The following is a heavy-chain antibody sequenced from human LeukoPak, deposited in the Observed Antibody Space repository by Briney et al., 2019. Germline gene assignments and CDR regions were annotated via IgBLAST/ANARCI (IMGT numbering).Heavy chain of an antibody. V-gene: IGHV1-18*01. CDR3: ARDPYYYDSSGYPKYFQH. J-gene: IGHJ1*01. Sequence: ASVKVSCKASGYTFTSYGISWVRQAPGQGLEWMGWISAYNGNTNYAQKLQGRVTMTTDTSTSTAYMELRSLRSDDTAVYYCARDPYYYDSSGYPKYFQHWGQGNLVTVSS. D-gene: IGHD3-22*01. CDR2: ISAYNGNT. CDR1: GYTFTSYG.